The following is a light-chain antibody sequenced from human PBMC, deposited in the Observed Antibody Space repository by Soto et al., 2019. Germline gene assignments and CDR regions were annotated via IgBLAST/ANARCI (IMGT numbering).Light chain of an antibody. J-gene: IGLJ3*02. Sequence: QSALTQPPSATGSPGQSVTISCTGTSNDIAIYNYISWYQHHPGKAPKLIIFDVRKRPSGVPSRFSGSKSGNTASLTISGVQGEDEAGYYCSPYAGNDNRVVFGGGTKLTVL. CDR1: SNDIAIYNY. CDR3: SPYAGNDNRVV. V-gene: IGLV2-8*01. CDR2: DVR.